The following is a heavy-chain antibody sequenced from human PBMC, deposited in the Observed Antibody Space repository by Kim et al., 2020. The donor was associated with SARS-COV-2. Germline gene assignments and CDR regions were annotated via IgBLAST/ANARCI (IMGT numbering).Heavy chain of an antibody. D-gene: IGHD1-26*01. J-gene: IGHJ4*02. CDR2: IVATLGRP. CDR1: GGPFISTI. CDR3: AVPGGN. V-gene: IGHV1-69*10. Sequence: SVKVSCKGSGGPFISTIIRWVRQAPGQGLEWMGGIVATLGRPHYEQEFQDRVTISADVSTETVYMELSRLRSEDTAMYYCAVPGGNWGQGTLVTVSS.